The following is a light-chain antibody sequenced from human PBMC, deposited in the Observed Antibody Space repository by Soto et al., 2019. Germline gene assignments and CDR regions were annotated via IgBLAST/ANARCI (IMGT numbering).Light chain of an antibody. J-gene: IGLJ3*02. Sequence: QSALTQPASVSGSPGQSITISCTGTSSDVASYDLVSWYQHHPGKAPKLMIYEFTKRPSGVSNRVSGSKSGNTASLTISGLQAEVEAEYYCGSYAGSSTLVFGGGTEVTVL. V-gene: IGLV2-23*02. CDR1: SSDVASYDL. CDR2: EFT. CDR3: GSYAGSSTLV.